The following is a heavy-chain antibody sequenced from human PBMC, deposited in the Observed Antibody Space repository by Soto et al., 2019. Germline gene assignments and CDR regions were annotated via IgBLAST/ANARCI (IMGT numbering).Heavy chain of an antibody. V-gene: IGHV1-18*01. CDR1: VYIFTIDG. CDR3: ARDRGRSCIGGTCPFDY. Sequence: SVKLSCKSSVYIFTIDGITCVQQAPGQGLEWMGWISTYDGNTNYAQNFQGRVSMARDTSTSTAYMELRSLRSDDTAVYYCARDRGRSCIGGTCPFDYWGQGNLVTVSS. J-gene: IGHJ4*02. D-gene: IGHD2-15*01. CDR2: ISTYDGNT.